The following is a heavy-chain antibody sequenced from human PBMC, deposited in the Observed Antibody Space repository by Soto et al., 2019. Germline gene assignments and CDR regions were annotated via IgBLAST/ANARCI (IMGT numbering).Heavy chain of an antibody. V-gene: IGHV1-69*01. CDR1: GGTFSSYA. CDR3: ARWATGYSSSWSEYNWFDP. J-gene: IGHJ5*02. D-gene: IGHD6-13*01. CDR2: IIPIFGTA. Sequence: QVQLVQSGAEVKKPGSSVKVSCKASGGTFSSYAISWVRQAPGQGLEWMGGIIPIFGTANYAQTCQGRVTITADESTRTAYMELSSLRSEDTAVYYCARWATGYSSSWSEYNWFDPWGQGTLVTVSS.